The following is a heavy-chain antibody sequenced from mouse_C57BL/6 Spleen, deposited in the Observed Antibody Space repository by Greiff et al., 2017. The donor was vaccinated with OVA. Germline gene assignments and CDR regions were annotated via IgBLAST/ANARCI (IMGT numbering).Heavy chain of an antibody. CDR2: INPNNGGT. D-gene: IGHD1-1*01. Sequence: VQLQQSGPELVKPGASVKISCKASGYTFTDYYMNWVKQSHGKSLEWIGDINPNNGGTSYNQKFKGKATLTVDKSSSTAYMELRSLTSEDSAVYYCARWDYGSSGYFDVWGTGTTVTVSS. J-gene: IGHJ1*03. CDR1: GYTFTDYY. CDR3: ARWDYGSSGYFDV. V-gene: IGHV1-26*01.